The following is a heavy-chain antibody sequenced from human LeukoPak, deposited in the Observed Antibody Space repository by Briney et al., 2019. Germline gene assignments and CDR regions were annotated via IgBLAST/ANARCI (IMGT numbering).Heavy chain of an antibody. CDR1: GFTFSHYG. CDR3: AKDRCSNGVGCYYYYMDV. D-gene: IGHD2-8*01. Sequence: GGSLRLSCATSGFTFSHYGMHWVRQPPGRGLDWVAHIRYDESDKYYADSVKGRFTISRDISKNTVYLQMNSLRVEDTAVYYCAKDRCSNGVGCYYYYMDVWGKGTTVTISS. V-gene: IGHV3-30*02. CDR2: IRYDESDK. J-gene: IGHJ6*03.